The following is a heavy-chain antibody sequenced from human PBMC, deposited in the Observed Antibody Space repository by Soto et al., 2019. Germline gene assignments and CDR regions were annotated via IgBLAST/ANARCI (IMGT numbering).Heavy chain of an antibody. Sequence: GASVKVSCRASGGTFSSYAISWVRQAPGQGLEWMGGIIPIFGTANYAQKFQGRVTITADESTSTAYMELSSLRSEDTAVYYCARSIAAAGYYYYYGMDVWGQGTTVTVS. J-gene: IGHJ6*02. D-gene: IGHD6-13*01. CDR1: GGTFSSYA. CDR2: IIPIFGTA. V-gene: IGHV1-69*13. CDR3: ARSIAAAGYYYYYGMDV.